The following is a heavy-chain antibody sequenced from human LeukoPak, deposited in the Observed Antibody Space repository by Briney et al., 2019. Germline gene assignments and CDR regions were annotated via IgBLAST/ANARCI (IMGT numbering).Heavy chain of an antibody. J-gene: IGHJ4*02. CDR1: GFTFSHHG. Sequence: GGSLRLSCAASGFTFSHHGMHWVRQAPGKGLEWVAFIRNDGSNHYYADSVKGRFTISRDNSKNNVYLQMYSLRVEDTSIYYCALLMMYAIDFDYWGQGTLVTVSS. V-gene: IGHV3-30*02. D-gene: IGHD2-8*01. CDR2: IRNDGSNH. CDR3: ALLMMYAIDFDY.